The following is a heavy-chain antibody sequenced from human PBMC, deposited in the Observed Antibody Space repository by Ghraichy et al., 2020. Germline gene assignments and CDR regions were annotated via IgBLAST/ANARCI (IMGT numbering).Heavy chain of an antibody. CDR2: ISAYNGNT. Sequence: ASVKVSCKASGYTFTSYGISWVRQAPGQGLEWMGWISAYNGNTNYAQKLQGRVTMTTDTSTSTAYMELRSLRSDDTAVYYCARDIRWFGELRRDFDYWGQGTLVTVSS. D-gene: IGHD3-10*01. CDR3: ARDIRWFGELRRDFDY. J-gene: IGHJ4*02. CDR1: GYTFTSYG. V-gene: IGHV1-18*01.